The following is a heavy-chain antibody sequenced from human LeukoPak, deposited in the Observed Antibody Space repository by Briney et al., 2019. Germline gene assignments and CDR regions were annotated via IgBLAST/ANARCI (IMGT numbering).Heavy chain of an antibody. Sequence: GASVKVSCKASGYSFTTYGISWVQQAPGQGLEWMGWISVYNGHTNYAQNLQGRVTVTTDTSTSTAYMELRSLRSDDTAIYYCARRPLAGIAAAASPFDPWGQGTLVTVSS. CDR2: ISVYNGHT. CDR1: GYSFTTYG. CDR3: ARRPLAGIAAAASPFDP. D-gene: IGHD6-13*01. J-gene: IGHJ5*02. V-gene: IGHV1-18*01.